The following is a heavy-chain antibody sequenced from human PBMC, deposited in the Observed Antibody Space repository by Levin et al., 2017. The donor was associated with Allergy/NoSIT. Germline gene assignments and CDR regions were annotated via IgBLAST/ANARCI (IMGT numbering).Heavy chain of an antibody. V-gene: IGHV4-31*03. CDR1: GGSTRLGGYY. CDR2: IYYSGET. Sequence: SETLSLTCSVSGGSTRLGGYYWGWIRQHPVKGLEWLGYIYYSGETFYNPSVESRLVVSHDTSENQFSLKLTSLTAADTAVYYCVRAQTGYVSPFDFWGPGTLVTVSS. D-gene: IGHD3-9*01. J-gene: IGHJ4*02. CDR3: VRAQTGYVSPFDF.